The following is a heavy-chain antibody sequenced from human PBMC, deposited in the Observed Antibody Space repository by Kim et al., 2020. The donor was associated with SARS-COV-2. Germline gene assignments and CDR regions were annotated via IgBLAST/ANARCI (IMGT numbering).Heavy chain of an antibody. J-gene: IGHJ4*02. CDR3: ARGPGWTIAARPFDY. CDR2: INHRGST. D-gene: IGHD6-6*01. CDR1: RGSFSAYY. V-gene: IGHV4-34*01. Sequence: SETLSLTCTVSRGSFSAYYWNWIRQPPGKGLEWIGEINHRGSTTYNPSLKSRVTISADTSKSLFSLRMNSITAADTAVYYCARGPGWTIAARPFDYWGPG.